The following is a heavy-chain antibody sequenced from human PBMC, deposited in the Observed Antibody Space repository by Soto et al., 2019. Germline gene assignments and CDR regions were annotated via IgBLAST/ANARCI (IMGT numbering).Heavy chain of an antibody. V-gene: IGHV3-11*01. Sequence: QVQLVESGGGLVTPGGSLRLSCAASAFTFSDYYMTWIRQAPGKGLEWVSYITSRGTTVYYADSVKGRFTIPRDNTKNSLYLQMNSLRAEDTAVYYCARGSKGSSWFSASYHFDSWGQGTLVTVSS. D-gene: IGHD6-13*01. CDR1: AFTFSDYY. J-gene: IGHJ4*02. CDR3: ARGSKGSSWFSASYHFDS. CDR2: ITSRGTTV.